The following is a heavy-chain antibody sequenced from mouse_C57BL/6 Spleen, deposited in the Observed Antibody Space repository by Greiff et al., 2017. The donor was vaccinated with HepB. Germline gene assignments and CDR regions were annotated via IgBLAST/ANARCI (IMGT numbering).Heavy chain of an antibody. Sequence: QVQLQQSGPGLVQPSQSLSITCTVSGFSLTSYGVHWVRQSPGKGLEWLGVIWSGGSTDYNAAFISRLSISKDNSKSQVFFKMNSLQADDTAIYYCARGPFNYYGSSYWYFDVWGTGTTVTVSS. D-gene: IGHD1-1*01. CDR3: ARGPFNYYGSSYWYFDV. V-gene: IGHV2-2*01. CDR1: GFSLTSYG. CDR2: IWSGGST. J-gene: IGHJ1*03.